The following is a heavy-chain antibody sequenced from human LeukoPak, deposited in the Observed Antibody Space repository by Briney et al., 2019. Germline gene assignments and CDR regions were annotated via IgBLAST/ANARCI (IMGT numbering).Heavy chain of an antibody. CDR1: GFTFSSYW. D-gene: IGHD1-26*01. CDR2: IKQDGSEK. J-gene: IGHJ4*02. CDR3: ASLVGATTFDY. V-gene: IGHV3-7*01. Sequence: GGSLRLSCAASGFTFSSYWMSWVRQAPGKGLERVANIKQDGSEKYYVDSVKGRFTISRDNAKNSLYLQMNSLRAEDTAVYYCASLVGATTFDYWGQGTLVTVSS.